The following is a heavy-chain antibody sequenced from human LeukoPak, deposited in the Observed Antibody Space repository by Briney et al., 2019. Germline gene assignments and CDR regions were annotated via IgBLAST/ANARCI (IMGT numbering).Heavy chain of an antibody. CDR3: ARAADYDFWSGYGY. CDR2: IYYSGST. V-gene: IGHV4-59*01. J-gene: IGHJ4*02. Sequence: PSETLSLTCTVSGGSISSYYWSWIRQPPGKGLEWIGYIYYSGSTNYNPSLKSRVTISVDTSKNQFSLKLSSVTAADTAVYYCARAADYDFWSGYGYWGQGTLVTVSS. D-gene: IGHD3-3*01. CDR1: GGSISSYY.